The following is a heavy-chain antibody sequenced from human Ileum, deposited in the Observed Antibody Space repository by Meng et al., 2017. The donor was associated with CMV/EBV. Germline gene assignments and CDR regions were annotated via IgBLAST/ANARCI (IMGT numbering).Heavy chain of an antibody. CDR3: VHRYSSSSGQVS. Sequence: QHTLKEYGHKPVKPTQTLTLPWTFSGYSLTTYVESVGWLPHPPGKALEWLAHIHGGGGKQYSPSLQSRLTATRDTSKNQVVLTRTNMDPVDTATYYCVHRYSSSSGQVSWGQGTLVTVSS. CDR2: IHGGGGK. J-gene: IGHJ5*02. D-gene: IGHD6-6*01. V-gene: IGHV2-5*02. CDR1: GYSLTTYVES.